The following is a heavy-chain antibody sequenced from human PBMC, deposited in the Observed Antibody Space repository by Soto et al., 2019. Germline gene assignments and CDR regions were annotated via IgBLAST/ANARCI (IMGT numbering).Heavy chain of an antibody. CDR1: GFTFGSYA. V-gene: IGHV3-23*01. Sequence: GGSLRLSCAASGFTFGSYAMSWVRQAPGKGLEWVSAISGSGISTYYADSVKGRFTISRDNSNNTLYVQVNSLRAEDTAVYYCAKYGSGSYPRDYNGMDVWGQGTTVTVSS. J-gene: IGHJ6*02. CDR2: ISGSGIST. D-gene: IGHD3-10*01. CDR3: AKYGSGSYPRDYNGMDV.